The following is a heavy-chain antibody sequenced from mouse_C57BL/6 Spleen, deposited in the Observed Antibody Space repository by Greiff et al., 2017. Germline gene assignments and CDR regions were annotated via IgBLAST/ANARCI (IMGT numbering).Heavy chain of an antibody. J-gene: IGHJ1*03. CDR1: GFTFSDYG. V-gene: IGHV5-17*01. CDR3: AREDYDRYFDV. CDR2: ISSGSSTI. Sequence: EVQLVESGGGLVKPGGSLKLSCAASGFTFSDYGMHWVRQAPEKGLEWVAYISSGSSTIYYADTVKGRFTISRDNAKNTLFLQMTSLRSEDTAMYYCAREDYDRYFDVWGTGTTVTVSS. D-gene: IGHD2-4*01.